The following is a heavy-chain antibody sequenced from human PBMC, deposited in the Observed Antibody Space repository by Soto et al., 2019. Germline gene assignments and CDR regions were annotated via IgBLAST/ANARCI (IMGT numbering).Heavy chain of an antibody. Sequence: GGSLRLSCAASGFTFSSDAMHWVRQAPGTGLEWVAVIWDDGSKNFYADSVKGRFIISRDNSENTLYLQMNSLRDEDTAVYYCEREMNKGGFDYWGQGTLVTVSS. J-gene: IGHJ4*02. CDR1: GFTFSSDA. CDR3: EREMNKGGFDY. V-gene: IGHV3-33*01. D-gene: IGHD3-16*01. CDR2: IWDDGSKN.